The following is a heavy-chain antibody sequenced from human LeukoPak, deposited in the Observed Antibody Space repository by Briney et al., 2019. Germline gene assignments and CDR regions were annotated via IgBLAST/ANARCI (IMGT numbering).Heavy chain of an antibody. J-gene: IGHJ6*03. CDR3: ARAQRSGHYYYYMDV. V-gene: IGHV4-39*07. CDR2: IYYSGST. Sequence: SETLSLTCTVSGGSISSSSYYWGWIRQPPGKGLEWIGSIYYSGSTYYNPSLKSRVTISVDTSKNQFSLKLSSVTAADTAVYYCARAQRSGHYYYYMDVWGKGTTVTISS. D-gene: IGHD5-24*01. CDR1: GGSISSSSYY.